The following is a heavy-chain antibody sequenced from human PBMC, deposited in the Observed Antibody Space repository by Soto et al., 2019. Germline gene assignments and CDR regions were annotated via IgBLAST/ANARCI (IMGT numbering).Heavy chain of an antibody. CDR2: LNPEDGKR. Sequence: ASVKVSCKVSGYTLTELSMYWVRRAPGKGLEWTGGLNPEDGKRIYAQQFQGRVSMTEDTSTDTAHMELSSLKSEDTAVYYCATIRFWGQGTLVTVSS. CDR3: ATIRF. J-gene: IGHJ4*02. V-gene: IGHV1-24*01. CDR1: GYTLTELS.